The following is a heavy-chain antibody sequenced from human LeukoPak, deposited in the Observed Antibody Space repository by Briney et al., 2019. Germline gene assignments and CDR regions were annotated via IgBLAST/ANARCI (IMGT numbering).Heavy chain of an antibody. Sequence: ASVKVSCKASGYTFTTYNINWVRQAPGQGLEWMGWISGYNGNTNYAQKLQGRVTMTTDTSTSTAYMELRSLRPDDTAVYYCARVGIAWFGEAPTDYWGQGTLVTVSS. CDR3: ARVGIAWFGEAPTDY. J-gene: IGHJ4*02. D-gene: IGHD3-10*01. CDR1: GYTFTTYN. CDR2: ISGYNGNT. V-gene: IGHV1-18*01.